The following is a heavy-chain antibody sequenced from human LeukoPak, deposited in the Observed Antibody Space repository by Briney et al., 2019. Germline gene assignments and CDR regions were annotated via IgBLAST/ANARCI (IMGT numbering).Heavy chain of an antibody. J-gene: IGHJ4*02. D-gene: IGHD4/OR15-4a*01. CDR3: ARHLGADDH. V-gene: IGHV4-59*08. CDR2: ISYSETT. Sequence: SETLSLTCVVSGARITTYYWSWLRQPPGKGLEWIGYISYSETTNYNPSLKSRITISADPSKNQVSLKMTSLTAADTAIYYCARHLGADDHWGQGTLVTVSS. CDR1: GARITTYY.